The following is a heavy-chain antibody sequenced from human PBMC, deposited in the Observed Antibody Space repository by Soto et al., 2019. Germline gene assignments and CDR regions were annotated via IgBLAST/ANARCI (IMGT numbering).Heavy chain of an antibody. CDR1: GFTFSSHG. CDR2: ISYDGSNK. J-gene: IGHJ4*02. D-gene: IGHD3-3*01. CDR3: AKSTAEWFGSQRGYFDY. Sequence: QVQLVESGGGVVQPGRSLRLSCAASGFTFSSHGMHWVRQAPGKGLEWVAVISYDGSNKYYADSVKGRFTISRDNYKNTVYLQMNSLRAEDTAVYYCAKSTAEWFGSQRGYFDYWGQGTLVTVSS. V-gene: IGHV3-30*18.